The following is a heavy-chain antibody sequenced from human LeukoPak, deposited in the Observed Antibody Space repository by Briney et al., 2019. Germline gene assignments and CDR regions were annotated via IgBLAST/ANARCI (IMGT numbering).Heavy chain of an antibody. J-gene: IGHJ4*02. CDR1: GYSFTSYW. D-gene: IGHD5-18*01. CDR3: ARALVDTAMVTGFDY. CDR2: IYPGDSDT. V-gene: IGHV5-51*01. Sequence: GESLKISCKGSGYSFTSYWIGRVRQMPGKGLEWMGIIYPGDSDTRYSPSFQGQVTISADKSISTAYLQWSSLKASDTAMYYCARALVDTAMVTGFDYWGQGTLVTVSS.